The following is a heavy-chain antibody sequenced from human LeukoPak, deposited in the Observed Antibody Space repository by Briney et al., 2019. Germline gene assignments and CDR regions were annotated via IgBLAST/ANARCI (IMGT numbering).Heavy chain of an antibody. Sequence: GGSLRLSCTASGFIFSSYNMNWVRQAPGKGLEWVSYISYSSSTRYYADSVKGRFTISRDNAKNSLYLQIDSPRDEDMAVYYCARVGSEWLVNDYWGQGALVTVSS. CDR1: GFIFSSYN. J-gene: IGHJ4*02. CDR2: ISYSSSTR. CDR3: ARVGSEWLVNDY. D-gene: IGHD6-19*01. V-gene: IGHV3-48*02.